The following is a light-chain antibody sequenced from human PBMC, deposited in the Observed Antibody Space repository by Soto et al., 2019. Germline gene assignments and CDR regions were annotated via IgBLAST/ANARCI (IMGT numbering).Light chain of an antibody. CDR2: EVR. Sequence: QSVLTQPASVSGSPGQSITISCTGTSSDVGGYNYVSWYQKHPGKAPKLMIYEVRNRPSGVSNRFSGSKSGNTASLTISGLQAEDEADYYCSSYTSSSTLVFGTGTKVT. CDR3: SSYTSSSTLV. J-gene: IGLJ1*01. V-gene: IGLV2-14*01. CDR1: SSDVGGYNY.